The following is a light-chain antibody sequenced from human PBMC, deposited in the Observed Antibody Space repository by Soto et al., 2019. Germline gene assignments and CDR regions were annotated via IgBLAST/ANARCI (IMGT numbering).Light chain of an antibody. CDR1: QSVNNN. CDR3: QEYNTWPWT. V-gene: IGKV3-15*01. CDR2: GAS. Sequence: ETLVTQSPATLSVSPGERASLSCRASQSVNNNLAWYQQELGQAPRVLIYGASTRATGIPARFTGSGSGTEFILTITSLQSEDSAVYYCQEYNTWPWTFGQGTKVDI. J-gene: IGKJ1*01.